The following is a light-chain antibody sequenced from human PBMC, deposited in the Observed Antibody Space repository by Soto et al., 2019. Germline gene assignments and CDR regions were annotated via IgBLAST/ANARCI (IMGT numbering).Light chain of an antibody. J-gene: IGKJ1*01. V-gene: IGKV1-5*03. CDR2: KAS. CDR3: QHYNSYSEA. CDR1: QTISSL. Sequence: DIHMTQSPSTLSGSAGDRVTITCRASQTISSLLAWYQQKPGKAPKLLIYKASTLKSGVPSRFSGSGSGTEFTLTISSLQPDDFATYYCQHYNSYSEAFGQGTKVDIK.